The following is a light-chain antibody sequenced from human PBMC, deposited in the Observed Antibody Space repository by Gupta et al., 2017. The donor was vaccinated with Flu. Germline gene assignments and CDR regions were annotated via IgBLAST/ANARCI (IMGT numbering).Light chain of an antibody. CDR2: EVN. Sequence: QSITISCTGTSSDVGAYNYVSWYQQHPGKAPILIIFEVNKRPAGISNRFSGSKSGNTATLTISGLQAEDEDHYYCSSYTGSNTLFGGGTKLTVL. CDR1: SSDVGAYNY. CDR3: SSYTGSNTL. V-gene: IGLV2-14*01. J-gene: IGLJ2*01.